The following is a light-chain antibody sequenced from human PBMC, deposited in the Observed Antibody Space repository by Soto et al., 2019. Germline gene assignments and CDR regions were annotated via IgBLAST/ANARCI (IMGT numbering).Light chain of an antibody. CDR1: FSNIGSNT. J-gene: IGLJ2*01. CDR3: AAWDDSLNGLV. Sequence: QSVLTQSPSASGTPGQRVTISCSGSFSNIGSNTVNWYEQLPGTAPKLLIYSNNQRPSGVPDRISGTKSGTSASLAIRGLQSDDEADYYCAAWDDSLNGLVFGGGTQLTVL. CDR2: SNN. V-gene: IGLV1-44*01.